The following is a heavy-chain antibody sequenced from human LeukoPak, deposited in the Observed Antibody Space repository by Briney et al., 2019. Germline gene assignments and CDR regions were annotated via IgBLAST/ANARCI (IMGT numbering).Heavy chain of an antibody. CDR2: ISTSDRTT. V-gene: IGHV3-11*01. J-gene: IGHJ4*02. CDR3: AKSGRWELLSYHV. CDR1: GFILSDYY. Sequence: GGSLRLSCAASGFILSDYYMSWIRQAPGKGLEWVAYISTSDRTTYYADSVKGRFTISKDNSKNTLYLEMNSLRAEDTAVYYCAKSGRWELLSYHVWGQGTLVTVSS. D-gene: IGHD1-26*01.